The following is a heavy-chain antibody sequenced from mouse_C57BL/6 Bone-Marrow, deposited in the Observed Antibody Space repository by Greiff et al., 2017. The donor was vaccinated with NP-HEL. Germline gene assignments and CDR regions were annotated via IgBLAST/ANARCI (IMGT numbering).Heavy chain of an antibody. CDR1: GFTFSDYY. CDR2: ISNGGGST. CDR3: ARHPSFITTVVPWYFDV. Sequence: EVQLVESGGGLVQPGGSLKLSCAASGFTFSDYYMYWVRQTPEKRLEWVAYISNGGGSTYYPDTVKGRFTISRDNAKNTLYLQMSRLKSEDTAMYYCARHPSFITTVVPWYFDVWGTGTTVTVSS. J-gene: IGHJ1*03. D-gene: IGHD1-1*01. V-gene: IGHV5-12*01.